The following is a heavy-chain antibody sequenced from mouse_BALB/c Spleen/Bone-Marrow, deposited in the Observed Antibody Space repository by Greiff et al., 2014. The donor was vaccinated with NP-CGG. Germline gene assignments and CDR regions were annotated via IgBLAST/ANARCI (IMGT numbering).Heavy chain of an antibody. V-gene: IGHV6-6*02. CDR2: IRLKSNNYAT. CDR1: GFTFSNYW. J-gene: IGHJ2*01. D-gene: IGHD1-1*01. CDR3: TRSLRLFDY. Sequence: EVQLQQSGGGLVQPGGSMKLSCVASGFTFSNYWMNWVRQSPEKGLEWVAEIRLKSNNYATHYAESVKGRFTISRDDSKSSVYLQMNNLRAEDTGIYYCTRSLRLFDYWGQGTTLTVSS.